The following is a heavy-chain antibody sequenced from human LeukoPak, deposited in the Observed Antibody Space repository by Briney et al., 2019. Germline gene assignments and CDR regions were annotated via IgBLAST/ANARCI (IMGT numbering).Heavy chain of an antibody. V-gene: IGHV1-46*01. CDR3: AKDTSGGSFDY. Sequence: ASVKVSCKASGYTFTSYYMHWVRQAPGQGLEWMGIINPSGGSTSYAQKFQGRVTMTRDMSTSTVYMELSSLRSEDTAVYYCAKDTSGGSFDYWGQGTLVTVSS. D-gene: IGHD2-15*01. CDR1: GYTFTSYY. J-gene: IGHJ4*02. CDR2: INPSGGST.